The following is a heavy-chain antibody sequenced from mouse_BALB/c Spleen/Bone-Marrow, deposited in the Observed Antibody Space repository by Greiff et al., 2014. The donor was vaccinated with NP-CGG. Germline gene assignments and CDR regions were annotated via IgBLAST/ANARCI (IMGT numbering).Heavy chain of an antibody. CDR1: GYAFTNHL. J-gene: IGHJ2*01. V-gene: IGHV1-54*01. CDR3: ARRLRDY. Sequence: QVQVQQSGGELVRSGTSVRLSCRASGYAFTNHLMQWVKQRPGQGLEWIGVINPGGGDIILNAKFKGKATLTADKSSSTAYMQLNSLTSDDSAVYFCARRLRDYWGQGTTLTVSS. CDR2: INPGGGDI. D-gene: IGHD6-5*01.